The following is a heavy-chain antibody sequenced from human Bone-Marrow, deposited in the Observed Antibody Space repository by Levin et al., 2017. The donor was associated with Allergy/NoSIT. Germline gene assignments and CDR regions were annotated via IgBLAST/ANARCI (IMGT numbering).Heavy chain of an antibody. D-gene: IGHD4-11*01. V-gene: IGHV4-61*01. CDR1: GASLGSDSLY. CDR2: VYYTGFT. J-gene: IGHJ3*02. CDR3: AKLHEASNGAFDI. Sequence: SQTLSLTCTVSGASLGSDSLYWSWVRQPPGGRLEWIGYVYYTGFTNYNPSLETRVPLSVVPSKNQFSLELRSVTAADTAVYYCAKLHEASNGAFDIWGQGTMVTVSS.